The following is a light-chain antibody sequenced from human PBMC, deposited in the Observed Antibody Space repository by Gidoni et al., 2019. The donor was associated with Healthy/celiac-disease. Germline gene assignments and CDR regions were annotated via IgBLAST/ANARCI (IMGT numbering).Light chain of an antibody. V-gene: IGLV3-1*01. CDR2: QDS. CDR1: KLGDKY. J-gene: IGLJ2*01. CDR3: QAWDSSTASV. Sequence: SYELTQPPSVSVSPGQTASITCSGDKLGDKYACWYQQKPGQSPVLVIYQDSKRPSGIPERFSGSNSGNTATLTISGTQAMDEADYYCQAWDSSTASVFGGGTKLT.